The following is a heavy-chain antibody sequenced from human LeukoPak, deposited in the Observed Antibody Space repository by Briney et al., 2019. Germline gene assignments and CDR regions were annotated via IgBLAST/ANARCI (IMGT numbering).Heavy chain of an antibody. Sequence: GGPLRLSCAASGFTFSSYDMSWVRQAPGKGLEWVSAISGSGDSTYYADSVKGRFTISRDNSKNTLYLQMNSLRAEDTAVYYCAKELAGKITGNPLGQGTLVTVSS. CDR1: GFTFSSYD. J-gene: IGHJ5*02. D-gene: IGHD1-20*01. CDR2: ISGSGDST. V-gene: IGHV3-23*01. CDR3: AKELAGKITGNP.